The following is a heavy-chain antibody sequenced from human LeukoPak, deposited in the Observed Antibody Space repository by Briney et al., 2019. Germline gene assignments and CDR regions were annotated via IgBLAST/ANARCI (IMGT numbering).Heavy chain of an antibody. D-gene: IGHD6-6*01. Sequence: ASVKVSCKASGYTFTSYTITWVRQAPGQGLEWMGGIIPIFGTANYAQKFQGRVTITADESTSTAYMELSSLRSEDTAVYYCARDSGHSSSSADAFDIWGQGTMVTVSS. CDR3: ARDSGHSSSSADAFDI. CDR1: GYTFTSYT. J-gene: IGHJ3*02. CDR2: IIPIFGTA. V-gene: IGHV1-69*13.